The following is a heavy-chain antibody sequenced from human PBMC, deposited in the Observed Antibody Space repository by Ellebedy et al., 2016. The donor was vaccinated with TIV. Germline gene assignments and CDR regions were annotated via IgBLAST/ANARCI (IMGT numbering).Heavy chain of an antibody. CDR1: GGSISSGDYY. V-gene: IGHV4-30-4*01. J-gene: IGHJ3*02. D-gene: IGHD3-22*01. CDR3: ASIVVATMGAFDI. Sequence: MPSETLSLTCTVSGGSISSGDYYWSYIRQPPGKGLAWIGYIYYSGSTYYNPSLKSRVTISVDTSKNQFSLKLSSVTAADTAVYYCASIVVATMGAFDIWGQGTMVTVPS. CDR2: IYYSGST.